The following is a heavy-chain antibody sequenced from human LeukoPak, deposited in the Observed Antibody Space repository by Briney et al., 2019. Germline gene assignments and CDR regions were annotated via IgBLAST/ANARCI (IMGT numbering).Heavy chain of an antibody. V-gene: IGHV3-30*04. CDR2: ISDGGSNK. CDR3: ARVDDLDAFDM. CDR1: GFTFSSYA. D-gene: IGHD2-2*03. J-gene: IGHJ3*02. Sequence: GGSLRLSCAASGFTFSSYAMHWVRQAPGKGLEWVAVISDGGSNKYYADSVKGRFTISRDNSKNTLYLQMNSLRGEDTAVYYCARVDDLDAFDMWGQGTMVTVSS.